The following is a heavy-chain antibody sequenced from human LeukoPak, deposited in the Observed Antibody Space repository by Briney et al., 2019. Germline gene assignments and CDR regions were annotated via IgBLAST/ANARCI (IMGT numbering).Heavy chain of an antibody. V-gene: IGHV3-30*02. J-gene: IGHJ3*02. D-gene: IGHD4-23*01. CDR1: GFTFSSYG. CDR3: AKDLPPYYGGTPLQHRARSDAFDI. Sequence: PGGSLRLSCAASGFTFSSYGMHWVRQAPGKGLEWVAFIRYDGSNKYYADSVKGRFTISRDNSKNTLYLQMNSLRAEDTAVYYCAKDLPPYYGGTPLQHRARSDAFDIWGQGTMVTVSS. CDR2: IRYDGSNK.